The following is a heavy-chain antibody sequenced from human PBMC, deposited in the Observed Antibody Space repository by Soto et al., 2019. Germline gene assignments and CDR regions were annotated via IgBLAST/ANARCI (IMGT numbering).Heavy chain of an antibody. Sequence: ASVKVSCKASGGTFSSYAISWVRQAPGQGLEWMGGIIPIFGTANYAQKFQGRVTITADKSTSTAYMELSSLRSEDTAVYYSARGRGIAAAGTSVNYYYGMDVWGQGTTVTVSS. CDR3: ARGRGIAAAGTSVNYYYGMDV. D-gene: IGHD6-13*01. V-gene: IGHV1-69*06. CDR2: IIPIFGTA. J-gene: IGHJ6*02. CDR1: GGTFSSYA.